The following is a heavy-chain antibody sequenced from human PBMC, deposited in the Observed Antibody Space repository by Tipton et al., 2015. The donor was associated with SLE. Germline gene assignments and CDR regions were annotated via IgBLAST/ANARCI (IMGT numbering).Heavy chain of an antibody. CDR2: MNPNSGNT. CDR3: ARVRGVIYYYYGMDV. J-gene: IGHJ6*02. D-gene: IGHD3-10*01. Sequence: QLVQSGAEVKKPGASVKVSCKASGYTFTSHDINWVRQATGQGLEWMRWMNPNSGNTGYAQKFQGRVTMTRNTSISTAYMELSSLRSEDTAVYYCARVRGVIYYYYGMDVWGQGTTVTVSS. CDR1: GYTFTSHD. V-gene: IGHV1-8*01.